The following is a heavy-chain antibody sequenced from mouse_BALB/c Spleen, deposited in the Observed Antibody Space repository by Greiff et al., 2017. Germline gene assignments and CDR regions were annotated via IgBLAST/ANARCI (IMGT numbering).Heavy chain of an antibody. V-gene: IGHV1-87*01. Sequence: QVQLQQSGAELARPGASVKLSCKASGYTFTSYWMQWVKQRPGQGLEWIGAIYPGDGDTRYTQKFKGKATLTADKSSSTAYMQLSSLASEDSAVYYCARRPYYYGSSLWYFDVWGAGTTVTVSS. D-gene: IGHD1-1*01. CDR2: IYPGDGDT. J-gene: IGHJ1*01. CDR1: GYTFTSYW. CDR3: ARRPYYYGSSLWYFDV.